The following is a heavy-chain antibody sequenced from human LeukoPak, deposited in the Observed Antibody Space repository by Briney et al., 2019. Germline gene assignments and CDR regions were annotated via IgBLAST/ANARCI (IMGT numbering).Heavy chain of an antibody. D-gene: IGHD3-10*01. CDR3: ARAYYYGSGSTTANPKFDY. CDR1: GYTFTGYF. V-gene: IGHV1-2*03. CDR2: IKPDRGGT. J-gene: IGHJ4*02. Sequence: LVASVKDSCEASGYTFTGYFMHWVRQAPGQGLVWMGWIKPDRGGTNYAQKFQGRVTMTRDTSISTAYMELSRLRSDDTAVYYCARAYYYGSGSTTANPKFDYWGQGTLVTVSS.